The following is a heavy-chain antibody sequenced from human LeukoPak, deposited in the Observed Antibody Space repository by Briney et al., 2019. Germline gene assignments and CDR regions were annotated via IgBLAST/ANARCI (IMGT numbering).Heavy chain of an antibody. CDR2: ISCRDGST. Sequence: GGALRLSCAASGFTFSNYVMTWVRQAPGQGREGVSPISCRDGSTYYVDSVKGGLTISRDNFKNTLYMKMNSLRDEETAVYYCAKLTCSGGSCCRYYFDHWGQGTLVTVSS. J-gene: IGHJ4*02. CDR1: GFTFSNYV. V-gene: IGHV3-23*01. CDR3: AKLTCSGGSCCRYYFDH. D-gene: IGHD2-15*01.